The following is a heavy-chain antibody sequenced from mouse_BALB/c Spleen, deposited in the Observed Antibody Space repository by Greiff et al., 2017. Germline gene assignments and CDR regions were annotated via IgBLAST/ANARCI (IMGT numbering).Heavy chain of an antibody. V-gene: IGHV3-2*02. CDR3: ARSRDGSSYDYFDY. D-gene: IGHD1-1*01. J-gene: IGHJ2*01. Sequence: EVKLQESGPGLVKPSQSLSLTCTVTGYSITSDYAWNWIRQFPGNKLEWMGYISYSGSTSYNPSLKSRISITRDTSKNQFFLQLNSVTTEDTATYYCARSRDGSSYDYFDYWGQGTTLTVSS. CDR2: ISYSGST. CDR1: GYSITSDYA.